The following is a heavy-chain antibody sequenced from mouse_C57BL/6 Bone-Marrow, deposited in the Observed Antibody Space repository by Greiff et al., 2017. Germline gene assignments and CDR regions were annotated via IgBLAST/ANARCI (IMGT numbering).Heavy chain of an antibody. Sequence: QVHVKQSGAELARPGASVKLSCKASGYTFTSYGISWVKQRTGQGLEWIGEIYPRSGNTYYNEKFKGKATLTADKYSSTAYMELRSLTSEDSAVYFCARDYYGSDWYFDVWGTGTTVTVSS. CDR1: GYTFTSYG. CDR3: ARDYYGSDWYFDV. CDR2: IYPRSGNT. J-gene: IGHJ1*03. V-gene: IGHV1-81*01. D-gene: IGHD1-1*01.